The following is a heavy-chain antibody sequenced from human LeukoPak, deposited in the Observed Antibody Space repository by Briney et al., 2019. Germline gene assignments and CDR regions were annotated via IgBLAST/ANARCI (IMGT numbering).Heavy chain of an antibody. CDR1: GGSISSYY. Sequence: PETLSLTCTVSGGSISSYYWSWIRQPPGKGLEWIGYIYYSGSTNYNPSLKSRVTISVDTSKNQFSLKLSSVTAADTAVYYCARDTYGSGPLDYWGQGTLVTVSS. CDR3: ARDTYGSGPLDY. CDR2: IYYSGST. D-gene: IGHD3-10*01. V-gene: IGHV4-59*01. J-gene: IGHJ4*02.